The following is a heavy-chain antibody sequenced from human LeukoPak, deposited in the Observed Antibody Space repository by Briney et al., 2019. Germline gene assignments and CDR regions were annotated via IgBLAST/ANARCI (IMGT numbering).Heavy chain of an antibody. V-gene: IGHV3-11*01. D-gene: IGHD2-8*01. CDR1: GFTFSDYY. J-gene: IGHJ6*02. CDR2: ISSTGSVI. Sequence: GGSLRLSCVASGFTFSDYYMAWIRQAPGKGLEWLSYISSTGSVIKYAESVKGRFTISRDNAKSSLFLQMHSLRAEDTSVYYCAKNGGGIDVWGQGTPVVVSS. CDR3: AKNGGGIDV.